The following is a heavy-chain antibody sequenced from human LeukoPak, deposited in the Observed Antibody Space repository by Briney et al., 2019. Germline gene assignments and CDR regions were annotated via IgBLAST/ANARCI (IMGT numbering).Heavy chain of an antibody. CDR2: IYYSGST. J-gene: IGHJ4*02. D-gene: IGHD6-13*01. CDR1: GGSISTYY. Sequence: SETLSLTCTVSGGSISTYYWTWIRQPPGKGLEWIGYIYYSGSTNYNPSLKSRVTTSVDTSKNQFSLKLASVTAADTAVYYCARGAVAGYLNAPLDYWGQGTLVTVSS. CDR3: ARGAVAGYLNAPLDY. V-gene: IGHV4-59*01.